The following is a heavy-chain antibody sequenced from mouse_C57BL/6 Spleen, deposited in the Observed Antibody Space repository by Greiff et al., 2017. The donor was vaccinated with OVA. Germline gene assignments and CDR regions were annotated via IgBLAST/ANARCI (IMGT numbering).Heavy chain of an antibody. Sequence: QVQLQQPGAELVKPGASVKLSCKASGYTFTSYWMQWVKQRPGQGLEWIGEIDPSDSYTNYNQKFKGKATLTVDTSSSPAYMQLRSLTSEDSAVYYCARSEIQGFAYWGQGTLVTVSA. J-gene: IGHJ3*01. CDR1: GYTFTSYW. CDR3: ARSEIQGFAY. V-gene: IGHV1-50*01. CDR2: IDPSDSYT.